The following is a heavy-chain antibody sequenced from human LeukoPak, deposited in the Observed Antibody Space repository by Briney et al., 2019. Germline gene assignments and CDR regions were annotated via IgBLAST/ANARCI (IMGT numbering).Heavy chain of an antibody. Sequence: SETLSLTCTVSGGSISSSSYYWGWIRQPPGKELEWIGSIYYSGSTYYNPSLKSRVTISVDTSKNQFSLKLSSVTAADTAVYYCASLTTKNDYWGQGTLVTVSS. V-gene: IGHV4-39*07. D-gene: IGHD3-22*01. J-gene: IGHJ4*02. CDR2: IYYSGST. CDR1: GGSISSSSYY. CDR3: ASLTTKNDY.